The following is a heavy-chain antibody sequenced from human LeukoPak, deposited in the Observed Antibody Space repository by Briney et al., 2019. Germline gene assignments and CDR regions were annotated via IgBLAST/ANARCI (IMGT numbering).Heavy chain of an antibody. Sequence: PGGSLRLSCAASGFTFSSYAMHWVRQAPGKGLEWVAVISYDGSNKYYADSVKGRFTISRENSKNTLYLQINSLRAEDTAVYYCARGNSSSRGFYFDYWGQGTLVTVSS. V-gene: IGHV3-30-3*01. CDR2: ISYDGSNK. D-gene: IGHD6-13*01. CDR1: GFTFSSYA. CDR3: ARGNSSSRGFYFDY. J-gene: IGHJ4*02.